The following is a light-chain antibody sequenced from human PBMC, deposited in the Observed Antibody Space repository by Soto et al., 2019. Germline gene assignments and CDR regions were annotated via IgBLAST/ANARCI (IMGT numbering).Light chain of an antibody. CDR2: VGTGGIVG. Sequence: QSVLTQPPSASASLGASVTLTCTLSSGYSNYKVDWYQQRPGKGPRFVMRVGTGGIVGSKGDGIPDRFSVLGSGLNRYLTIKNIHEEDESDYHCGADHGSGSNFVYPFGGGTQLTVL. J-gene: IGLJ2*01. CDR1: SGYSNYK. CDR3: GADHGSGSNFVYP. V-gene: IGLV9-49*01.